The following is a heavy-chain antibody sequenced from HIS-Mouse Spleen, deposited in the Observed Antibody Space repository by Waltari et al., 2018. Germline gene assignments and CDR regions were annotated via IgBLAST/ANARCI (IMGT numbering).Heavy chain of an antibody. CDR2: ISYDGSNK. J-gene: IGHJ3*02. CDR1: GLTFSSFA. V-gene: IGHV3-30*04. CDR3: ARGAVAGDAFDI. Sequence: QVQLVESGGGVVQPGRSLRLSCAASGLTFSSFAMLWVRQAPGKGLEWVAVISYDGSNKYYADSVKGRFTISRDNSKNTLYLQMNSLRAEDTAVYYCARGAVAGDAFDIWGQGTMVTVSS. D-gene: IGHD6-19*01.